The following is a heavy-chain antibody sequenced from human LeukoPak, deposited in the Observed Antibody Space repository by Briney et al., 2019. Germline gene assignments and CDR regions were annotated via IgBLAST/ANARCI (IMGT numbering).Heavy chain of an antibody. D-gene: IGHD6-19*01. CDR3: AKDRTSSGWSQNFDY. CDR2: ISGSGGST. Sequence: GGSLRLSCAASGFTFSSYGMSWVRQAPGKGLEWVSAISGSGGSTYYADSVKGRFAISRDNSKNTLYLQMNSLRAEDTAVYYCAKDRTSSGWSQNFDYWGQGTLVTVSS. V-gene: IGHV3-23*01. CDR1: GFTFSSYG. J-gene: IGHJ4*02.